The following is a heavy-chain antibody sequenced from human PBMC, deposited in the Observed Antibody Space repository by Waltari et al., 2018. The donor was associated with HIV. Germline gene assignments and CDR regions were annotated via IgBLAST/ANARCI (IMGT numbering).Heavy chain of an antibody. CDR3: AKEGIAGRPSVPDY. CDR1: GFTFSCYA. CDR2: ISGSGGST. Sequence: EVQLLESGGGLVQPGGSLRISGGASGFTFSCYAMSWVRQAPGKGLGWVSVISGSGGSTYYADFVKGRFTISRDNSKNTLYLQMNSLRAEDTAVYYCAKEGIAGRPSVPDYWGQGTLVTVSS. D-gene: IGHD6-6*01. J-gene: IGHJ4*02. V-gene: IGHV3-23*01.